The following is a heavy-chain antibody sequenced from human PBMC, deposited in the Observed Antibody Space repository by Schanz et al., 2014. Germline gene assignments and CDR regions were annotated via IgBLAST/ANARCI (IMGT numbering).Heavy chain of an antibody. J-gene: IGHJ4*02. D-gene: IGHD1-1*01. CDR2: ISGSGGST. V-gene: IGHV3-23*04. Sequence: EVQLVESGGGLVQPWGSLRLSCAASGFTFSSYAMSWVRQAPGKGLEWVSAISGSGGSTYYADSVKGRFTISRDNAKSSLYLEMNSLRAEDTARYYCARDRRNADLDYWGQGTLVTVSS. CDR1: GFTFSSYA. CDR3: ARDRRNADLDY.